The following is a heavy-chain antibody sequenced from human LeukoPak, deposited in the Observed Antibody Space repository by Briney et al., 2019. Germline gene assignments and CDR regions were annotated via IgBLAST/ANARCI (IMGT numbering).Heavy chain of an antibody. CDR2: ISSSSGYI. V-gene: IGHV3-21*01. CDR3: AKGTAAAAVGDY. J-gene: IGHJ4*02. Sequence: GGSLRLSCAASGFTFGSYSMNWVRQAPGKGLEWVSSISSSSGYIYYADSLKGRFTISRDNAKNSLYLQMNSLRAEDTAVYYCAKGTAAAAVGDYWGQGTLVTVSS. D-gene: IGHD6-13*01. CDR1: GFTFGSYS.